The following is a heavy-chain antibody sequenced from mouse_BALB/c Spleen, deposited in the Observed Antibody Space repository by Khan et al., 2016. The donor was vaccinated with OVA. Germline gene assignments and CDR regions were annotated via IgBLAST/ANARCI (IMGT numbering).Heavy chain of an antibody. Sequence: QVQLKQSGAELARPGASVKMSCKASGYTFTSYTIHWIKLRPGQGLEWIGYINPSNGYTKYNQKFRDKATLTADKSSTTAYMQLSSLTSDDSAVYNCVRDGAYHRNDGWFAYWGQGTLVTVSA. CDR2: INPSNGYT. J-gene: IGHJ3*01. CDR3: VRDGAYHRNDGWFAY. D-gene: IGHD2-14*01. CDR1: GYTFTSYT. V-gene: IGHV1-4*01.